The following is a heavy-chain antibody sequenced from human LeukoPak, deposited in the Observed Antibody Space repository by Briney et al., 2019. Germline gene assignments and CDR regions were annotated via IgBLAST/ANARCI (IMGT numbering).Heavy chain of an antibody. CDR1: GFTVSDYW. D-gene: IGHD2-2*01. Sequence: GGSLRLSCAASGFTVSDYWMHWVRQAPGKGLEWVSAISGSGGSTYYADSVKGRFTISRDNSKNTLYLQMNSLRAEDTAVYYCAKDGEYQLLSDNYFDYWGQGTLVTVSS. J-gene: IGHJ4*02. CDR3: AKDGEYQLLSDNYFDY. V-gene: IGHV3-23*01. CDR2: ISGSGGST.